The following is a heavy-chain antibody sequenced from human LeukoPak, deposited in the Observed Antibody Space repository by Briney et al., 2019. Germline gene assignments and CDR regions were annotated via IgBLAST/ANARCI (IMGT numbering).Heavy chain of an antibody. J-gene: IGHJ4*02. CDR1: GFIFSSYE. D-gene: IGHD3-22*01. CDR3: AREDDRSGYIHGKCDY. CDR2: ISGSGTT. V-gene: IGHV3-48*03. Sequence: PGGSLRLSCAASGFIFSSYEMNWVRQAPGKGLEWISYISGSGTTYYADSVKGRFTISRDNAKNSLYLQMNSLRAEDTAVYYCAREDDRSGYIHGKCDYWGQGTLVTVSA.